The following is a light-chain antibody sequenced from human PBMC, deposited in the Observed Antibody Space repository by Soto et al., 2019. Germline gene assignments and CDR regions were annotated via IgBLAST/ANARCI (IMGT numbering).Light chain of an antibody. CDR2: DNN. Sequence: QAVVTQPPSVSAAPGQKVTISCSGSSSNIGNNYVSWYQQLPGTAPKLLIYDNNERPSVIPDRFSGSKSGTSATLGITGLQTGDEADYYCGAWDSSLSGVVFGGGTQLTVL. CDR3: GAWDSSLSGVV. V-gene: IGLV1-51*01. J-gene: IGLJ2*01. CDR1: SSNIGNNY.